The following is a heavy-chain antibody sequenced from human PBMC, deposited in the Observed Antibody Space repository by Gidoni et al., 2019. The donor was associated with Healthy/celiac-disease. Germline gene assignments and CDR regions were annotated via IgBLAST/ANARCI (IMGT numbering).Heavy chain of an antibody. Sequence: EVQLVESGGGLVKPGGSLSLSCSSSGFTFSSYSMNWGRQAPGKGLEWVSAISSSRSYIYYADSVKGRFTISRDNAKNSLNLQMNRLRAEETAVYYCERVKTGTTDRDAFDIWGQGTMVTVSS. CDR2: ISSSRSYI. D-gene: IGHD4-17*01. V-gene: IGHV3-21*01. J-gene: IGHJ3*02. CDR3: ERVKTGTTDRDAFDI. CDR1: GFTFSSYS.